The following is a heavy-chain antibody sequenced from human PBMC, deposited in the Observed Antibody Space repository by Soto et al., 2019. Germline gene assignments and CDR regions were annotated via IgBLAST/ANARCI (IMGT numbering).Heavy chain of an antibody. Sequence: ASVKVSCKASGYTFTSYGISWVRQAPGQGLEWMGWINANSGSTNYAQKFQGWVTMTRDTSISTAYMELSRLRSDDTAVYYCARSISRIAVAAIDYWGQGTLVTVSS. D-gene: IGHD6-19*01. J-gene: IGHJ4*02. CDR2: INANSGST. CDR1: GYTFTSYG. V-gene: IGHV1-2*04. CDR3: ARSISRIAVAAIDY.